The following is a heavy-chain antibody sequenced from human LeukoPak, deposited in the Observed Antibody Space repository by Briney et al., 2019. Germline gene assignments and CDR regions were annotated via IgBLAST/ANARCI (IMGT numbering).Heavy chain of an antibody. Sequence: ASVKVSCKASGYTFTGYYMHWVRQAPGQGLEWMGWINPNSGGTNYAQKFQGRVTMTRDTSISTAYMELSRLRSDDTAVYYCARRSSSIWHFDYSGQGTLVTVSS. CDR2: INPNSGGT. CDR3: ARRSSSIWHFDY. J-gene: IGHJ4*02. CDR1: GYTFTGYY. V-gene: IGHV1-2*02. D-gene: IGHD6-13*01.